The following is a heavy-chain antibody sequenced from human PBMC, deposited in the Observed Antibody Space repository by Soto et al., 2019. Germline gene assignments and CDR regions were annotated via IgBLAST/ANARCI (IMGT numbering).Heavy chain of an antibody. CDR1: GYTFTNYG. V-gene: IGHV1-18*04. CDR3: ARIWYCGGDCYSDGFDI. J-gene: IGHJ3*02. Sequence: QVRLVQSGAEVKKPGASVKVSCKASGYTFTNYGISWMRQAPGQGLEWMGWISTYNGNTKYGQKVQGRVTMTTDTATSTAYMDLRSLRSDDTAVYYCARIWYCGGDCYSDGFDIWGQGTMVTVSS. D-gene: IGHD2-21*02. CDR2: ISTYNGNT.